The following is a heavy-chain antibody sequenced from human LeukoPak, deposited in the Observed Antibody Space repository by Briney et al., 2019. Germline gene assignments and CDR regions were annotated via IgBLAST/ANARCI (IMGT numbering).Heavy chain of an antibody. V-gene: IGHV3-23*01. CDR3: AKRSLG. Sequence: PGGSLRLSCVGSGSTFSNYAMSWVRQAPGKGLEWVSGINANGDSTYCADSVKGRFTISRDNAKNTLYLQMHSLRGEDTAAYYCAKRSLGWGQGTLVTVSS. CDR1: GSTFSNYA. J-gene: IGHJ4*02. CDR2: INANGDST. D-gene: IGHD3-10*01.